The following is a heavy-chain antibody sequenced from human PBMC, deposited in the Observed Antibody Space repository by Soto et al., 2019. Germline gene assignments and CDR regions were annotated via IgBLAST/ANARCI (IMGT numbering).Heavy chain of an antibody. D-gene: IGHD3-16*01. CDR1: GFTFSSYG. Sequence: PGGSLRLSCAASGFTFSSYGMHWVRQAPGKGLEWVAVISYDGNNKYYAYSVKGRFTISRDNSKNTLYLQMNSLRAEDTAVYYCAKGMSDYDYVWGTPPWGQGTLVTVS. V-gene: IGHV3-30*18. CDR3: AKGMSDYDYVWGTPP. J-gene: IGHJ5*02. CDR2: ISYDGNNK.